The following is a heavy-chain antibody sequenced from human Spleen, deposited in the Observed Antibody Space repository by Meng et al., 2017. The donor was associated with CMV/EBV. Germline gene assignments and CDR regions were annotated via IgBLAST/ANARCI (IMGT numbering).Heavy chain of an antibody. CDR3: ARARAPYDFRPGMDV. CDR2: LRHDGSDE. Sequence: GESLKISCAASGSSFSTYAMNWVRQAPGKGLEWVAFLRHDGSDEHYADSVKGRFTISRDNSKNTLYLQMNSLRAEDTAVYYCARARAPYDFRPGMDVWGQGTTVTVSS. D-gene: IGHD3-3*01. CDR1: GSSFSTYA. V-gene: IGHV3-30*02. J-gene: IGHJ6*02.